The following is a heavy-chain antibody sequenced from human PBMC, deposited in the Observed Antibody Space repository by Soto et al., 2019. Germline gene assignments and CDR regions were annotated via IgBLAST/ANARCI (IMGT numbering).Heavy chain of an antibody. CDR2: ISYDGSNK. CDR3: AKGYDILTSDYFDY. Sequence: QVQLVESGGGVVQPGRSLRLSCAASGFTFSSYGMHWVRQAPGKGLEWVAVISYDGSNKYYADSVKGRFTISRDNSKNTLYLQMNSLRAEDTAVYYWAKGYDILTSDYFDYWCQGTMVTVSS. D-gene: IGHD3-9*01. CDR1: GFTFSSYG. J-gene: IGHJ4*02. V-gene: IGHV3-30*18.